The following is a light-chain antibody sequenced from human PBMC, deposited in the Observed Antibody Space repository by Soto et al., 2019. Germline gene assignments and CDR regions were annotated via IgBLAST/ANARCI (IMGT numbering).Light chain of an antibody. CDR1: SRSVDSYDF. CDR2: EGT. V-gene: IGLV2-23*01. J-gene: IGLJ1*01. Sequence: QSVLTQPASMSGSPGQSIIISCTGISRSVDSYDFVSWYQQHPGKAPKLIIYEGTQRPSGVSNRFSGSKSDNAASLTISGLQAEDEADYSCCSYGKVYGTGTKLTVL. CDR3: CSYGKV.